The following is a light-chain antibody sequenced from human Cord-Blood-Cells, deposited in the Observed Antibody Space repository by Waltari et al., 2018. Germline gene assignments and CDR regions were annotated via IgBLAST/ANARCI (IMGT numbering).Light chain of an antibody. CDR2: GPS. V-gene: IGKV3-20*01. J-gene: IGKJ1*01. CDR1: QSVSSSY. Sequence: EIVLTQSPGTLSLSPGERATLSCRASQSVSSSYLAWYQQKPGQAPRLLIYGPSSIATGIPDRFSGSGSGTDFTLTISRLEPEDFAVYYCQQYGSSPTFGQGTKVEIK. CDR3: QQYGSSPT.